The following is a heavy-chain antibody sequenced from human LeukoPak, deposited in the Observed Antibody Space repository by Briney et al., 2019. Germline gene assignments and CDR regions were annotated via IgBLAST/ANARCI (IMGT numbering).Heavy chain of an antibody. J-gene: IGHJ3*02. V-gene: IGHV3-66*01. Sequence: GGSLRLSCAASGFTVSNNYLSWVRQAPGKGLEWVSIIFSGGSTYYTDSVKGRFTISRDNSKNTLYLQMNSLRAEDTAVYYCARGGSYLSAFDIWGQGTMVTVSS. CDR2: IFSGGST. CDR3: ARGGSYLSAFDI. D-gene: IGHD1-26*01. CDR1: GFTVSNNY.